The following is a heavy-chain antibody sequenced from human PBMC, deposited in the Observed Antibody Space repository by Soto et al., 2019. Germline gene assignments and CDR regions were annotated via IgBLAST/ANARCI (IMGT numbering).Heavy chain of an antibody. V-gene: IGHV3-33*01. CDR3: ARGRDGYNPDY. Sequence: QVQLVESGGGVVQPGRSLRLSCAASGFTFRNYGMHWVRQAPGKGLEWMAVICYDGTNKDYADSVKGRFTISRDNSKNTLYLQMNSLRDEDTAVYYCARGRDGYNPDYWGQGTLVTVSS. CDR2: ICYDGTNK. D-gene: IGHD5-12*01. CDR1: GFTFRNYG. J-gene: IGHJ4*02.